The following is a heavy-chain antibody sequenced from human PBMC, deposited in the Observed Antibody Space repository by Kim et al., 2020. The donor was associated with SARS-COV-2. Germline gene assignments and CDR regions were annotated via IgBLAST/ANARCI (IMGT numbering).Heavy chain of an antibody. CDR3: ARVSYDSSGYWTDGAFDI. J-gene: IGHJ3*02. D-gene: IGHD3-22*01. Sequence: SETLSLTCTVSGGSISSGSYYWSWIRQPAGKGLEWIGRIYTSGSTNYNPSLKSPVTISVDTSKTQFALKLSSVTAAATAVYYCARVSYDSSGYWTDGAFDIWGQGTTVTVSS. CDR1: GGSISSGSYY. V-gene: IGHV4-61*02. CDR2: IYTSGST.